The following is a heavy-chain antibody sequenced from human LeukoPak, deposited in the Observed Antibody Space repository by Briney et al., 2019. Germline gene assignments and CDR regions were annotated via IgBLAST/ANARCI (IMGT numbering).Heavy chain of an antibody. CDR3: SSRRILLTAIPDY. J-gene: IGHJ4*02. CDR1: GFTFSKYA. CDR2: ISSSGNST. Sequence: GGSLRLSCSASGFTFSKYAIHWVRQAPGKGLEYVSAISSSGNSTYYADSVKGRFTISRDNSKNTVSPQMSSLRAEDTAVYYCSSRRILLTAIPDYWGQGTLVTVSS. V-gene: IGHV3-64D*06. D-gene: IGHD2-21*02.